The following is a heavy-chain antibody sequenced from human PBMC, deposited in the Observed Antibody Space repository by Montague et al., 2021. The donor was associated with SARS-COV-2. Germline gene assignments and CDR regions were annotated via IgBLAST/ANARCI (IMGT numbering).Heavy chain of an antibody. J-gene: IGHJ4*02. V-gene: IGHV2-70*01. CDR1: GFSLSTSGMC. CDR2: IDWDDDK. D-gene: IGHD3-10*01. CDR3: ARRRYGSGSYYLDY. Sequence: PALVKPTQTLTLTCTFSGFSLSTSGMCVSWIRQPPGKALEWLALIDWDDDKYYSTSLKTRLTISKDTSKNQVVLTMTNMDPVDTVTYYCARRRYGSGSYYLDYWGQGTLVTVSS.